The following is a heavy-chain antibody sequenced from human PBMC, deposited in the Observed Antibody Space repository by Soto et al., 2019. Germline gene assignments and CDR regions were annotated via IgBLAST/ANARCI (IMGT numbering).Heavy chain of an antibody. V-gene: IGHV4-59*01. D-gene: IGHD2-15*01. Sequence: SETLSLTCTVSGGSISSYYWSWIRQPPGKGLEWIGYIYYSGSTNYNPSLKSRVTISVDTSKNQFSLKLSSVTAADTAVYYCARDRYCSGGSCYSGGWFDPWGQGTLVTVSS. J-gene: IGHJ5*02. CDR2: IYYSGST. CDR1: GGSISSYY. CDR3: ARDRYCSGGSCYSGGWFDP.